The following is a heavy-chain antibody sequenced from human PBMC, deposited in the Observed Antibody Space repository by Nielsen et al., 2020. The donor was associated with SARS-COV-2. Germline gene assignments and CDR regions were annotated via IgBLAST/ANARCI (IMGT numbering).Heavy chain of an antibody. CDR1: GFTFSSYG. Sequence: GGSLRLYCAASGFTFSSYGMHWVSQAPGKGLEWVAVIWYDGSNKYYADSVKGRFTISRDNSKNTLYLQMNSLRAEDTAVYYCARVRVREQLVDDDAFDIWGQGTMVTVSS. CDR3: ARVRVREQLVDDDAFDI. D-gene: IGHD6-13*01. CDR2: IWYDGSNK. V-gene: IGHV3-33*01. J-gene: IGHJ3*02.